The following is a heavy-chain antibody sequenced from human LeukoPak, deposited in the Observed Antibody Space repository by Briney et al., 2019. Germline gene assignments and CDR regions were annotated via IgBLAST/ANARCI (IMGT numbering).Heavy chain of an antibody. CDR1: GGSFSGYY. J-gene: IGHJ4*02. V-gene: IGHV4-34*01. Sequence: SETLSLTCAVYGGSFSGYYWSWIRQPPGKGLEWIGEINHSGSTNYNPSLKSRVTISVDTSKNQFSLKLSSVTAADTAVYYCARVGPTYYYDSSCYYYDYWGQGTLVTVSS. CDR2: INHSGST. CDR3: ARVGPTYYYDSSCYYYDY. D-gene: IGHD3-22*01.